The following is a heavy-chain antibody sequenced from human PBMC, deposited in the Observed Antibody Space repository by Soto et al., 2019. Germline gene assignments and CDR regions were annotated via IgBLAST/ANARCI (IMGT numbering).Heavy chain of an antibody. V-gene: IGHV5-51*01. CDR3: ARASYSSSTYFDY. CDR2: FYPGDSDT. CDR1: GYSFTNYW. D-gene: IGHD6-6*01. J-gene: IGHJ4*02. Sequence: GESLKISCKGSGYSFTNYWIGWVRQMPEKGLELVGIFYPGDSDTRYSPSFQGQVTISVDKSISTAYLQWTSLKASDTAMYYCARASYSSSTYFDYWGQGTLVTVSS.